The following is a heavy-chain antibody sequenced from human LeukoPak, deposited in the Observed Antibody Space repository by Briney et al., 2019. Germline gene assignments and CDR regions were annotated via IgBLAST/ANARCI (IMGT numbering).Heavy chain of an antibody. D-gene: IGHD1-26*01. V-gene: IGHV3-30*02. J-gene: IGHJ4*02. CDR3: AKLPGPYSGSYF. CDR1: GFTFSSYG. Sequence: GGSLRLSCAASGFTFSSYGMHWVRQAPGKGLEWVAFIRYDGSNKYYADSVKGRFTISRDNSKNTLYLQMNSLRAEDTAVYYCAKLPGPYSGSYFWGQGTLVTVSP. CDR2: IRYDGSNK.